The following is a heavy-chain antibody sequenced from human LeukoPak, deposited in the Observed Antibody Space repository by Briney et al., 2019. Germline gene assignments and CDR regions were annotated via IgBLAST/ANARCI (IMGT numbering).Heavy chain of an antibody. Sequence: GGSLRLSCAASGFTFSSYAMSWVRQAPGKGLEWVSVIYSGGSTYYADSVKGRFTISRDNSKNTLYLQMNSLRAEDTAVYCCARDRDYGDCGYWGQGTLVTVSS. V-gene: IGHV3-66*01. D-gene: IGHD4-17*01. CDR3: ARDRDYGDCGY. CDR1: GFTFSSYA. CDR2: IYSGGST. J-gene: IGHJ4*02.